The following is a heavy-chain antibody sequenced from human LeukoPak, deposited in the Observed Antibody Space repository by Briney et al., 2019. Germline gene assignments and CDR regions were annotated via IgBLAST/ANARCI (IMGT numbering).Heavy chain of an antibody. D-gene: IGHD3-22*01. Sequence: GGSLRLSCAASGFTFSSYAMSWVRQAPGKGLEWVSAISGSGGSTYYADSVKGRFTISRDNSKNTLYLQMNSLRAEDTAVYYCAKKRSGDGGTTMIVVVISSFAFDDAFDIWGQGTMVTVSS. CDR1: GFTFSSYA. V-gene: IGHV3-23*01. CDR2: ISGSGGST. CDR3: AKKRSGDGGTTMIVVVISSFAFDDAFDI. J-gene: IGHJ3*02.